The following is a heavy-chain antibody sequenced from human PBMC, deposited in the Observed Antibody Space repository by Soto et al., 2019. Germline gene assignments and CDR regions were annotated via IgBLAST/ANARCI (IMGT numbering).Heavy chain of an antibody. CDR1: GFTFSSYG. D-gene: IGHD4-17*01. CDR2: ISYDGSNK. V-gene: IGHV3-30*18. J-gene: IGHJ4*02. CDR3: AKDQLRVHDYGDYELTLYFDY. Sequence: QVQLVESGGGVVQPGRSLRLSCAASGFTFSSYGMHWVRQAPGKGLEWVAVISYDGSNKYYADSVKGRFTISRDNSKNTLYLQMNSLRAEDTAVYYCAKDQLRVHDYGDYELTLYFDYWGQGTLVTVSS.